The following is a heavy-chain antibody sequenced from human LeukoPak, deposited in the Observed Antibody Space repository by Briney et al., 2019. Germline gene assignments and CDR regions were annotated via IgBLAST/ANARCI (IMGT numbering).Heavy chain of an antibody. V-gene: IGHV4-39*07. CDR3: ARGGCSAFDI. J-gene: IGHJ3*02. CDR2: IYYSGST. D-gene: IGHD3-22*01. Sequence: SETLSLTCTVSGGSISSSSYYWGWIRQPPGMGLEWIGSIYYSGSTYYNPSLKSRVTISVDTSKNQFSLKLSSVTAADTAVYYCARGGCSAFDIWGQGTMVTVSS. CDR1: GGSISSSSYY.